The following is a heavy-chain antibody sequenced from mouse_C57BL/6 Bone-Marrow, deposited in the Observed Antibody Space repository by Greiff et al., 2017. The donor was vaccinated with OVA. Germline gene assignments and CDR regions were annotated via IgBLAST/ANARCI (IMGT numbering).Heavy chain of an antibody. V-gene: IGHV1-7*01. Sequence: QVQLQPSGAELAKPGASVQLSCKASGYTFTDYWMHWVKQRPGQGLELIGDINPSSGCTQYNQKFKDNATLTAAKSSSTAYMQLSSLTYEDSAVYYCARPDGYRPDWGQGTTLTVSS. CDR1: GYTFTDYW. CDR3: ARPDGYRPD. J-gene: IGHJ2*01. D-gene: IGHD2-3*01. CDR2: INPSSGCT.